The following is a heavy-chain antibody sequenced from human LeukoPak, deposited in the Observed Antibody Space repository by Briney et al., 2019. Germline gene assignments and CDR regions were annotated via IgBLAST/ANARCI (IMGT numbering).Heavy chain of an antibody. CDR1: GGSISSSSYY. Sequence: SETLSLTCTVSGGSISSSSYYWGWIRQPPGKGLEWIGSIYYSGSTYYNPSLKSRVTISVHTSKNQFSLKLSSVTAADTAVYYCARHEYSGYDYPYYFDYWGQGTLVTVSS. CDR3: ARHEYSGYDYPYYFDY. V-gene: IGHV4-39*01. D-gene: IGHD5-12*01. CDR2: IYYSGST. J-gene: IGHJ4*02.